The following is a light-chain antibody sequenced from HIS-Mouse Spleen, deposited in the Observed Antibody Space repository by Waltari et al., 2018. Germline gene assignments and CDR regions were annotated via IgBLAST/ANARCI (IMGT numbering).Light chain of an antibody. CDR1: QSLRHSNGYNY. Sequence: IVMTHSPLSLPVTPGAPASIPCRSSQSLRHSNGYNYLDWYLQKPGKSPQLLIYLGSNRASGVPDRFSGSGSGTDFTLKTSRVEAEDVGVYYCMQALQTPFTFGPGTKVDIK. CDR3: MQALQTPFT. CDR2: LGS. V-gene: IGKV2-28*01. J-gene: IGKJ3*01.